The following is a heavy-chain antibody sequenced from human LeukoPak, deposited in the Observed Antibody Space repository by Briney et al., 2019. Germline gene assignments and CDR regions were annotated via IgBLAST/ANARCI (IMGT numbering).Heavy chain of an antibody. CDR3: ARDSGEYYFDY. V-gene: IGHV1-3*01. Sequence: ASVTVSCTASGYIFISYAMHWVRQAPGQRLEWMGWITGGNGNTKYSQKFQGRVTITRDTSASTAYMELSSLRSEDTAVYYCARDSGEYYFDYWGQGTLVTVSS. D-gene: IGHD2-15*01. CDR1: GYIFISYA. J-gene: IGHJ4*02. CDR2: ITGGNGNT.